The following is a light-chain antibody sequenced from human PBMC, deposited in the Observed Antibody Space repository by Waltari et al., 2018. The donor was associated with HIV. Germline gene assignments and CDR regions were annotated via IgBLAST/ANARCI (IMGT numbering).Light chain of an antibody. J-gene: IGLJ2*01. CDR1: SSDIGGYNS. CDR2: EVT. Sequence: QSTLTQPPSASGSPGQSVTISCTGTSSDIGGYNSVSWYQQHPGKAPKLIMTEVTKRPSGVPDRFSGSKSVNTASLTVSGLQADDEALYYCSSFAPTNKFYVLFGGGTTLTVL. CDR3: SSFAPTNKFYVL. V-gene: IGLV2-8*01.